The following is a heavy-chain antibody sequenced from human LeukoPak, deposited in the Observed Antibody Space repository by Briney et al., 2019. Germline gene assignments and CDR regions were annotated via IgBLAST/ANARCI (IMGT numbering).Heavy chain of an antibody. CDR1: GFTFSNYW. Sequence: GGSLRLSCAASGFTFSNYWMHWVRQAPGKGLVWVSRINSDGSGTSYADSVKGRFTISRDNAKNTLYLQMNSLRADETAVYYCARAGDYGDYSTNYFDYWGQGTLVTVSS. D-gene: IGHD4-17*01. V-gene: IGHV3-74*01. CDR2: INSDGSGT. CDR3: ARAGDYGDYSTNYFDY. J-gene: IGHJ4*02.